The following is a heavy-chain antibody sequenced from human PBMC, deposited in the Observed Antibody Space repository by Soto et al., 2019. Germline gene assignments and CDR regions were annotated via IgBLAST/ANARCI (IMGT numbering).Heavy chain of an antibody. CDR3: ARAVILTTTNLLDL. J-gene: IGHJ3*01. Sequence: QMQLQESGPGLVKPSQTLSLTCTVSGGSIGGGGFYWTWVRLRPGEGLEWIGNIYDSGSAYYNPSLESRISMSIDTSKNQFSLSLTSVTVADTALYYCARAVILTTTNLLDLWGPGTMVAASS. D-gene: IGHD4-17*01. V-gene: IGHV4-31*02. CDR2: IYDSGSA. CDR1: GGSIGGGGFY.